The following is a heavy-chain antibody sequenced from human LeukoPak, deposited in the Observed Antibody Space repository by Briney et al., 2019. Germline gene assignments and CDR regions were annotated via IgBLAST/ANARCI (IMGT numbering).Heavy chain of an antibody. J-gene: IGHJ4*02. CDR1: GGSVSSGGYS. V-gene: IGHV4-30-2*01. Sequence: SETLSLTCAVSGGSVSSGGYSWSWIRQPPGKGLELIGYIFHSGSTYYSPSLKSRVTISVDRSKNQFSLNLNSVTAADTAVYYCARQLSYGEPFDYWGQGTLVTVSS. CDR2: IFHSGST. D-gene: IGHD5-18*01. CDR3: ARQLSYGEPFDY.